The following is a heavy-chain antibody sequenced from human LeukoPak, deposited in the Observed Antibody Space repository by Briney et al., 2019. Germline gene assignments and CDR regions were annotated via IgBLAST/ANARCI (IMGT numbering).Heavy chain of an antibody. J-gene: IGHJ5*02. CDR3: ARGGNYWPQWWFDP. CDR1: GGSISSSNYY. Sequence: PSETLSLTCTVSGGSISSSNYYWGWIRQPPGKGLEWIGEINHSGSTNYNPSLKSRVTISVDTSKNQFSLELNSVTPADTAVYYCARGGNYWPQWWFDPWGRGTLVSVSS. D-gene: IGHD1-26*01. CDR2: INHSGST. V-gene: IGHV4-39*07.